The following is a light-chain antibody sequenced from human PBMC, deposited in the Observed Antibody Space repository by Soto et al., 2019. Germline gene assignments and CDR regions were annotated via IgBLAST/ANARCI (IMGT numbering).Light chain of an antibody. CDR2: SAS. Sequence: DIQLTQSPSFLSASVGDTVTITCRASQALSNYLAWYQQKPGKAPDLLIYSASTLQGGVPSRFRGSGSETEFSLTIRALQPEDFATYYCQQLSRYPLTFGGGTKVEIK. V-gene: IGKV1-9*01. J-gene: IGKJ4*01. CDR1: QALSNY. CDR3: QQLSRYPLT.